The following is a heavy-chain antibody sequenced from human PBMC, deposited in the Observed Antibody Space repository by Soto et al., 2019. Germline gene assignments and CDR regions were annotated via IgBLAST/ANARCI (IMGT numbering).Heavy chain of an antibody. D-gene: IGHD6-6*01. CDR3: ARGSFSSSSSWFDP. J-gene: IGHJ5*02. V-gene: IGHV4-31*03. CDR2: IYYSGRT. Sequence: PSETLSLTCTVSGGSISSGGYYWSWIRQHPGKGLEWIGYIYYSGRTYYNPSLHSRVSIAVDTTENQFSLKLTSVTAADTSVYYCARGSFSSSSSWFDPWGRRTLVTVSS. CDR1: GGSISSGGYY.